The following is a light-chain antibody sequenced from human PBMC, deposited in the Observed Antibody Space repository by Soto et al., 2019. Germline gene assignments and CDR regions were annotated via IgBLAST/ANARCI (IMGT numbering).Light chain of an antibody. CDR2: DAS. J-gene: IGKJ4*01. CDR1: QDIRNH. V-gene: IGKV1-33*01. Sequence: DIQMTQSPSSLSASVGDRITITCQASQDIRNHLNWYQQKPGKAPKILIYDASNLGAGVPSRFGGSGSGTDFTFTISSLQPEDIATYYCQQYLHVLTFGGGTKVEIK. CDR3: QQYLHVLT.